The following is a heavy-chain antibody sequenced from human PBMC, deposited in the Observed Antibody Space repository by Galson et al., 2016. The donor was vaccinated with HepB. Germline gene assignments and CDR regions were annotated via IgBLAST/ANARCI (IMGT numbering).Heavy chain of an antibody. V-gene: IGHV3-33*01. D-gene: IGHD3-10*01. CDR1: GFTFSSYG. J-gene: IGHJ4*02. CDR3: AGGRVRNY. Sequence: SLRLSCAASGFTFSSYGIHWVRQAPGKGLEWVAVIWYDGSNKNYADSVKGRFTISRDNSNNTLYLQMNSLRAEDTAIYYCAGGRVRNYWGQGTLVTVSS. CDR2: IWYDGSNK.